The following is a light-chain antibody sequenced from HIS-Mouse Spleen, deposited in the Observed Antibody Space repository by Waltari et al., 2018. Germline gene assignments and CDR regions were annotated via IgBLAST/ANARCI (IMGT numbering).Light chain of an antibody. Sequence: QSALTQPVSVSGSPGQSITISCTGTSSDVGGYNYVSWYQQHPGKAPKRMIYEVSNRPSGVSNRFSGSKSGNTASLTISGLQAEDEADYYCSSYTSSSTYVFGTGTKVTVL. CDR2: EVS. J-gene: IGLJ1*01. CDR3: SSYTSSSTYV. V-gene: IGLV2-14*01. CDR1: SSDVGGYNY.